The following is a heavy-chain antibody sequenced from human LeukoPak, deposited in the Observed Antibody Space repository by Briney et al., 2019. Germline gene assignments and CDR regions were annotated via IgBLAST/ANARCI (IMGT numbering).Heavy chain of an antibody. J-gene: IGHJ4*02. CDR2: INPNSGGT. D-gene: IGHD3-22*01. CDR3: ATDKYYYDSSGYYYGSNYFDY. V-gene: IGHV1-2*02. Sequence: GASVKVSCKASGYTFTGYYMHWLRQAPGQGLEWMGWINPNSGGTNYAQKFQGRVNMTRDTSISTAYMELSRLRSDDTAVYYCATDKYYYDSSGYYYGSNYFDYWGQGTLVTVSS. CDR1: GYTFTGYY.